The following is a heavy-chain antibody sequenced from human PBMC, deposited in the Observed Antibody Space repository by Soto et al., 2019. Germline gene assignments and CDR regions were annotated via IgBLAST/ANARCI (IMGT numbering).Heavy chain of an antibody. CDR2: IYYSGST. CDR1: GGSISSYY. Sequence: LSLTCTVSGGSISSYYWSWIRQPPGKGLEWIGYIYYSGSTNYNPSLKSRVTISVDTSKNQFSLKLSSVTAADTAVYYCARAATIFGVVTTYYFDYWGQGTLVTVSS. J-gene: IGHJ4*02. CDR3: ARAATIFGVVTTYYFDY. D-gene: IGHD3-3*01. V-gene: IGHV4-59*01.